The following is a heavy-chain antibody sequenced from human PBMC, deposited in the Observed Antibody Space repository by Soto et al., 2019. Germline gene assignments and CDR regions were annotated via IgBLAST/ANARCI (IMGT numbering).Heavy chain of an antibody. J-gene: IGHJ4*02. CDR2: IYHTGNT. CDR1: GGSMSSGAYY. D-gene: IGHD3-22*01. V-gene: IGHV4-31*03. CDR3: ASSYSGYLDN. Sequence: SETLSLTCSVSGGSMSSGAYYWNWIRQHPGKGLEWIAYIYHTGNTYYNPSLRSRTTIPVDTSANQFSLKLTSVTDADTAVYYCASSYSGYLDNWGQGTLVTVSS.